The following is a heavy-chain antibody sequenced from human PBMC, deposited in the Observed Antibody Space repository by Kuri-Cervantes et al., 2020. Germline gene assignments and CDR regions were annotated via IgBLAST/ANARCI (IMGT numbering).Heavy chain of an antibody. Sequence: GESLKISCAASGFTFSSYGMHWVRQAPGKGLEWVSSIGSSTSYIYYTDSLKGRFTISRDNAKNSLYLQMNGLRAEDTAVYYCAREPSSSIASPGKFDFWGQGTLVTVSS. J-gene: IGHJ4*02. D-gene: IGHD6-13*01. CDR3: AREPSSSIASPGKFDF. V-gene: IGHV3-21*01. CDR1: GFTFSSYG. CDR2: IGSSTSYI.